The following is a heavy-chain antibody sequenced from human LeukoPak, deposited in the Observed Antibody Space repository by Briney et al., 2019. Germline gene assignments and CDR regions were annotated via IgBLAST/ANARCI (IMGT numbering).Heavy chain of an antibody. CDR1: GGSISSYY. CDR2: IYYSGST. J-gene: IGHJ4*02. D-gene: IGHD3-10*01. CDR3: ARSHGSGSYYNLNDY. Sequence: SETLSLTCTVSGGSISSYYWSWIRQPPGKGLDWIGYIYYSGSTNYNPSLKSRVTISVDTSKNQFSLKLSSVTAADTAVYYCARSHGSGSYYNLNDYWGQGTLVTASS. V-gene: IGHV4-59*01.